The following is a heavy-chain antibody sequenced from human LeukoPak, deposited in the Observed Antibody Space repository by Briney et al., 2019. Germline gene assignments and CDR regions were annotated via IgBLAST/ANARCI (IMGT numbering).Heavy chain of an antibody. CDR1: GFTVSSNY. CDR2: IYSGGST. D-gene: IGHD5-18*01. Sequence: GGSLRLSCAASGFTVSSNYMSWVRQAPGKGLEWVSVIYSGGSTFYADSVKGRFTISRDNSKNTLYLQMNSLRAEDTAVYYCARVQSLDTAMVPYYYYYMDVWGKGTTVTVSS. V-gene: IGHV3-66*02. J-gene: IGHJ6*03. CDR3: ARVQSLDTAMVPYYYYYMDV.